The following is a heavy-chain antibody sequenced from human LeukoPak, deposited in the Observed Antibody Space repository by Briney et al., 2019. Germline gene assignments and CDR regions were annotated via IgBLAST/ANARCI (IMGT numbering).Heavy chain of an antibody. CDR3: ARAEQNYYGSGSYSWFDP. D-gene: IGHD3-10*01. V-gene: IGHV1-18*01. CDR1: GYTFTSYA. J-gene: IGHJ5*02. Sequence: GASVKVSCKASGYTFTSYAISWVRQAPGQGLEWMGWISVYNGNTNYAQKLQGRVTMTTDTSTSTAYMELRSLRSDDTAVYYCARAEQNYYGSGSYSWFDPWGQGTLVTVSS. CDR2: ISVYNGNT.